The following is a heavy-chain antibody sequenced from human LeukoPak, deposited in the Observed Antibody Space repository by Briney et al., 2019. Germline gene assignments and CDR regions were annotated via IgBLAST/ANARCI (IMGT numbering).Heavy chain of an antibody. J-gene: IGHJ6*03. D-gene: IGHD3-9*01. Sequence: SETLSLTCTVSGGSISSSSYYWGWIRQPPGKGLEWIGSIYYSGSTYYNPSLKSRVTISVDTSKNQFSLKLSSVTAADTAVYYCARVQENDILTGSHMDVWGKGTTVTVSS. CDR2: IYYSGST. CDR3: ARVQENDILTGSHMDV. V-gene: IGHV4-39*07. CDR1: GGSISSSSYY.